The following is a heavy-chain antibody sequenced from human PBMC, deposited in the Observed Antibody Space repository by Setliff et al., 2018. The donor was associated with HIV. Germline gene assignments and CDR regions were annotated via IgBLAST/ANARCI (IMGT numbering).Heavy chain of an antibody. J-gene: IGHJ4*02. CDR1: GFTFSSYE. CDR3: ARDPRAAVATICDY. CDR2: ISSSGSTI. Sequence: GGSLRLSCAASGFTFSSYEMNWVRQAPGKGLEWVSYISSSGSTIYYADSVKGRFTISRDNAKNSLYLQMNSLRAEDTAVNYCARDPRAAVATICDYWGTGTLVTVSS. V-gene: IGHV3-48*03. D-gene: IGHD5-12*01.